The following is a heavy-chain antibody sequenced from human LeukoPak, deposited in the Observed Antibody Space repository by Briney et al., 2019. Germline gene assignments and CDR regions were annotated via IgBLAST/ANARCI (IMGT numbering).Heavy chain of an antibody. CDR3: AKDRFGGYSGYDYGFDY. V-gene: IGHV3-9*01. D-gene: IGHD5-12*01. CDR2: ISWNSGSI. Sequence: GRSLRLSCAASGFTFDDYAMHWVRQAPGKGLEWVSGISWNSGSIGYADSVKSRFTISRDNAKNSLYLQMNSLRAEDTALYYCAKDRFGGYSGYDYGFDYWGQGTLVTVSS. J-gene: IGHJ4*02. CDR1: GFTFDDYA.